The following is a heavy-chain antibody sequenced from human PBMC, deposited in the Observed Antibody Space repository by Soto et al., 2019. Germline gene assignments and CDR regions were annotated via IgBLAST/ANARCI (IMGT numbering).Heavy chain of an antibody. D-gene: IGHD4-17*01. CDR1: GDSLSNYG. J-gene: IGHJ5*02. CDR2: IWHDGRYE. V-gene: IGHV3-33*01. CDR3: VTEGGVHYESTGGGP. Sequence: QVQLVESGGGVVQPGKSLRLSCVASGDSLSNYGMHWVRQAPGKGLDWVASIWHDGRYEFHADSVKGRFAISRDNSKNSLYRQMNRLRVEDTAVYYCVTEGGVHYESTGGGPWCQGTLVSVSS.